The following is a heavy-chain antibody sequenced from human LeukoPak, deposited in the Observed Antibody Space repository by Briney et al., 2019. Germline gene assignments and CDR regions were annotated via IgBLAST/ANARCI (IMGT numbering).Heavy chain of an antibody. J-gene: IGHJ4*02. CDR1: GGSISSYY. CDR3: ARKRIAAAGTPEYYFDY. CDR2: IYYSGST. V-gene: IGHV4-59*08. Sequence: SETLSLTCSVSGGSISSYYWSWIRQPPGKGLEWIGYIYYSGSTNYNPSLKSRVTISVDTSKNQFSLKLSSVTAADTAVYYCARKRIAAAGTPEYYFDYWGQGTLVTVSS. D-gene: IGHD6-13*01.